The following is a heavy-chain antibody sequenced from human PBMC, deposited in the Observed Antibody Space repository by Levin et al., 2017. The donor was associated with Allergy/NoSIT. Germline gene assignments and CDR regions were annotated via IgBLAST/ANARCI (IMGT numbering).Heavy chain of an antibody. CDR2: IIPILGIA. J-gene: IGHJ4*02. CDR3: ARWDDSEHFDY. CDR1: GGTFSSYT. D-gene: IGHD3-16*01. Sequence: ASVKVSCKASGGTFSSYTISWVRQAPGQGLEWMGRIIPILGIANYAQKFQGRVTITADKSTSTAYMELSSLRSEDTAVYYCARWDDSEHFDYWGQGTLVTVSS. V-gene: IGHV1-69*02.